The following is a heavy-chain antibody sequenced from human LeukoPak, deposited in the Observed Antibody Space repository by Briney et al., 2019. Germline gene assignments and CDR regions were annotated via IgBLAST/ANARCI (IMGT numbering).Heavy chain of an antibody. CDR1: GFTFSSYD. V-gene: IGHV3-73*01. J-gene: IGHJ4*02. D-gene: IGHD1-26*01. CDR2: IRSKANNYAT. Sequence: PGGSLRLSCAASGFTFSSYDLHWVRQASGKGLEWVGRIRSKANNYATAYAASVKGRFTISRDDSKNTAYLQMNSLKTEDTAVYYCTKKWEQHRDDYYFDSWGQGTLVTVSS. CDR3: TKKWEQHRDDYYFDS.